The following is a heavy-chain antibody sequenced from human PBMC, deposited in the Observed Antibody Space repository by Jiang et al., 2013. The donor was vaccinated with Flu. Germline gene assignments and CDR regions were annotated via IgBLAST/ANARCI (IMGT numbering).Heavy chain of an antibody. CDR1: GSQLLVEWV. V-gene: IGHV2-5*01. J-gene: IGHJ5*02. D-gene: IGHD2-21*02. Sequence: QTLTLTVHPLLGSQLLVEWVWAGSVSPQERPLEWLALIFWHDNARYRPSLQSRVTITKDTSKNQVVLTMTNLDPVDTGTYYCARWGRNDAGDNWFDPWGQGTLVTVSS. CDR3: ARWGRNDAGDNWFDP. CDR2: IFWHDNA.